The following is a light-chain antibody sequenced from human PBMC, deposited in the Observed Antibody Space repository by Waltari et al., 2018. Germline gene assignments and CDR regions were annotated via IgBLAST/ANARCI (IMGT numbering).Light chain of an antibody. CDR2: SAS. J-gene: IGKJ1*01. V-gene: IGKV3-11*01. Sequence: TLSWSPGERATLSCRASQSVTNYLAWYQQKPGQAPRVLIYSASSGSGTDFTLTISSLEPEDFAVYYCQQRSNWPRTFGQGTKVEVK. CDR3: QQRSNWPRT. CDR1: QSVTNY.